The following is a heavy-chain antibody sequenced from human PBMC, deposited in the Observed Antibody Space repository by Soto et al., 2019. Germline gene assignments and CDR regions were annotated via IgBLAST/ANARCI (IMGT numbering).Heavy chain of an antibody. CDR2: VNPNTGVT. D-gene: IGHD3-9*01. V-gene: IGHV1-2*02. Sequence: GASVKFSCKASGYTFTAFYMNWVWQAPGQGLEWMGWVNPNTGVTKYAQKFQGRVTMTRDTSINTAYMELSGLTSDDTAVYYCTTLRLDPWGQGTLVTVSS. CDR1: GYTFTAFY. J-gene: IGHJ5*02. CDR3: TTLRLDP.